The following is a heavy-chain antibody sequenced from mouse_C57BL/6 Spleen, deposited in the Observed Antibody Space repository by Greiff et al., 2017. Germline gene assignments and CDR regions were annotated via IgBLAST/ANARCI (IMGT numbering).Heavy chain of an antibody. CDR3: ARRGVVACSYWYFDV. V-gene: IGHV1-19*01. CDR1: GYTFTDYY. Sequence: VQLKQSGPVLVKPGASVKMSCKASGYTFTDYYMNWVKQSHGKSLEWIGVINPYNGGTSYNQKFKGKATLTVDKSSSTAYMELNSLTSEDSAVYYCARRGVVACSYWYFDVWGTGTTVTVSS. J-gene: IGHJ1*03. D-gene: IGHD1-1*01. CDR2: INPYNGGT.